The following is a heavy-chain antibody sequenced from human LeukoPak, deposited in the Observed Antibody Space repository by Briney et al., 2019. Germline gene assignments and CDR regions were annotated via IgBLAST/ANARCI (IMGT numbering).Heavy chain of an antibody. J-gene: IGHJ3*02. D-gene: IGHD2-2*01. CDR2: INWNGGST. CDR1: GFTFDNYG. Sequence: GGCLRLSCAASGFTFDNYGMSWVRQAPGKGLEWVSGINWNGGSTGYAASVKGRFTISRANAKNSLSLQMDSLRAEDMALYPCTRVWGRYCSSTSCYGAFHIWGEGTIGTVSS. V-gene: IGHV3-20*01. CDR3: TRVWGRYCSSTSCYGAFHI.